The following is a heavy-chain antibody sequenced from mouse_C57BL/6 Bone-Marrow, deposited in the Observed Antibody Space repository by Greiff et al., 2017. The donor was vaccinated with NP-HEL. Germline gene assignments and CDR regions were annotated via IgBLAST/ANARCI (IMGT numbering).Heavy chain of an antibody. CDR2: ISDGGSYT. CDR3: ARRVYYGVDY. D-gene: IGHD1-1*01. Sequence: EVQLVESGGGLVKPGGSLKLSCAASGFTFSSYAMSWVRQTPEKRLEWVATISDGGSYTYYPDNVKGRFTISRDNAKNNLYLQMSHLKSEDTAMYYCARRVYYGVDYWGQGTTLTVSS. CDR1: GFTFSSYA. V-gene: IGHV5-4*01. J-gene: IGHJ2*01.